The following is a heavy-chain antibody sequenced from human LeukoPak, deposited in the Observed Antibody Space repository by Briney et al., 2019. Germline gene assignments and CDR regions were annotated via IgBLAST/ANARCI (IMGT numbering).Heavy chain of an antibody. CDR2: IDSDGTNR. J-gene: IGHJ4*02. Sequence: GGSLRLSGAASGFTFTGYWMHWVGQAPGKGRVWVSSIDSDGTNRDYAHSGKGRFTIYRATATTPMYLRMNSLRDEATAVYSCEGRATGLPEYWGQGSLVTVSS. D-gene: IGHD3-9*01. CDR3: EGRATGLPEY. V-gene: IGHV3-74*01. CDR1: GFTFTGYW.